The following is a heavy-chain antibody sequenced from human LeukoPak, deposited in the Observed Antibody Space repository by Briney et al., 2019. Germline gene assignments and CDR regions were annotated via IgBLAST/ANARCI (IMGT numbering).Heavy chain of an antibody. Sequence: PVGTLRPSCAASGLTSSDYNMSSRRGGPGGRVWRGSYISTGGNYIKDAGSVKGRFTISRDNAKNSLFLRMSSLRVEDTAVYYCARPRTAWSSHWYFEVWGRGTLVTVSS. CDR3: ARPRTAWSSHWYFEV. D-gene: IGHD1-1*01. J-gene: IGHJ2*01. CDR2: ISTGGNYI. V-gene: IGHV3-11*03. CDR1: GLTSSDYN.